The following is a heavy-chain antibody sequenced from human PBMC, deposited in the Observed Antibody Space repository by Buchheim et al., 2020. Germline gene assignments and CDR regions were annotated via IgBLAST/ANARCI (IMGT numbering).Heavy chain of an antibody. J-gene: IGHJ5*02. D-gene: IGHD6-6*01. CDR2: IYHSGTT. Sequence: QVQLQESGPGLVKPSGTLSLTCAVSGGSICSSNWWSWFRQPPGKGLEWIGEIYHSGTTNYNPSLKSRVTLSAAKSKKQVSLKLTSVTAADTAVDYCANRIATRAEWFDPWGQGTL. CDR3: ANRIATRAEWFDP. V-gene: IGHV4-4*02. CDR1: GGSICSSNW.